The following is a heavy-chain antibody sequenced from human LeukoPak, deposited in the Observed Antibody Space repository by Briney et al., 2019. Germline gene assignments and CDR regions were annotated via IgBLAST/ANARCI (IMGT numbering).Heavy chain of an antibody. CDR1: GFTFSDYY. CDR2: ISSSSSYT. V-gene: IGHV3-11*05. Sequence: PGGSLRLSCAASGFTFSDYYMSWIRQAPGKGLEWVSYISSSSSYTNYADPVKGRFTISRDNAKNSLYLQMNSLRAEDTAVYYCARDRYCSSTSCYWVVAGTNDYWGQGTLVTVSS. D-gene: IGHD2-2*01. CDR3: ARDRYCSSTSCYWVVAGTNDY. J-gene: IGHJ4*02.